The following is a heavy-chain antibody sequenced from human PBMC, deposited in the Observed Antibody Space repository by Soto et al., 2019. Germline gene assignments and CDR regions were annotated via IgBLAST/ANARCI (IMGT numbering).Heavy chain of an antibody. V-gene: IGHV3-23*01. J-gene: IGHJ6*02. CDR2: ISGSGFST. CDR3: VKDKHGSGNIYGMDV. CDR1: GFTFTSYA. Sequence: GGSLRLSCAASGFTFTSYAMTWVRQTPGEGLEWASTISGSGFSTYYADSVKGRFTISRDNSKNTLYLQMNSLRAEDTAVYYCVKDKHGSGNIYGMDVWGQGTTVPVSS. D-gene: IGHD3-10*01.